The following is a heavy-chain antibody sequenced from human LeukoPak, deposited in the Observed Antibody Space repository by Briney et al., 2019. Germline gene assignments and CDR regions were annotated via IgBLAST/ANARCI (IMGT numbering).Heavy chain of an antibody. V-gene: IGHV4-59*01. D-gene: IGHD6-13*01. CDR1: GDSISNYY. CDR3: ARVGYSSTPGAFDI. CDR2: IYYSGST. J-gene: IGHJ3*02. Sequence: MSSETLSLTCTVSGDSISNYYWSWIRQPPGKGLEWIAYIYYSGSTNYNPSLKSRVTISVDTSKNQFSLKLSSVTAADTAVYYCARVGYSSTPGAFDIWGQGTMVTVSS.